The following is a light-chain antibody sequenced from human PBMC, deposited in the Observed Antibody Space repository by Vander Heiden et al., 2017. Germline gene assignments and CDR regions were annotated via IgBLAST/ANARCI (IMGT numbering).Light chain of an antibody. J-gene: IGKJ1*01. CDR2: RAS. Sequence: DIQMTQSPSTLAASVGDRVTITCRASQSIRSWLAWYKQKPGKAPNLLIYRASNLENGVPSRFSGSGYGTEFNLTISSRQPDDFAAYYCQQNMDYSPWTFGQGTKVEIK. V-gene: IGKV1-5*03. CDR3: QQNMDYSPWT. CDR1: QSIRSW.